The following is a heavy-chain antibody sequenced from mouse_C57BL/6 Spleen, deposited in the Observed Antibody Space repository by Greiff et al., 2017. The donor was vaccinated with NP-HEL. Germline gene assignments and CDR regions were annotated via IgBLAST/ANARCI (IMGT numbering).Heavy chain of an antibody. J-gene: IGHJ1*03. CDR3: ARDLHYYGSSYDWYFDV. CDR1: GYEFSSSW. D-gene: IGHD1-1*01. Sequence: VQLQQSGPELVKSGASVKISCKASGYEFSSSWMNWVKQRPGKGLEWIGRISPGDGDTNYNGKFKGKATLTADNSSSTAYMQLSSLTSEDSAVYLCARDLHYYGSSYDWYFDVWGTGTTVTVSS. V-gene: IGHV1-82*01. CDR2: ISPGDGDT.